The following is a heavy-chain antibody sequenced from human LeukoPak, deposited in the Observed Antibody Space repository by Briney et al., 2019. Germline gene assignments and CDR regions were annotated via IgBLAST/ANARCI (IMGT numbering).Heavy chain of an antibody. Sequence: PSETLSLTCAVYGESSFSNYYWSWIRQTPGGALEWIGEINHSGYTNYYPSLKSRVTLSIDTSKNQFSLRLNSVTAADTAVYYCSRQVVGNDYWGQGTLVTVSS. CDR2: INHSGYT. D-gene: IGHD3-22*01. J-gene: IGHJ4*02. CDR1: GESSFSNYY. CDR3: SRQVVGNDY. V-gene: IGHV4-34*01.